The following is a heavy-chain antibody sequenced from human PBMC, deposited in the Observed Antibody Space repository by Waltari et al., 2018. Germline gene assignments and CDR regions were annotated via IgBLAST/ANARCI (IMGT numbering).Heavy chain of an antibody. Sequence: QVQLQESGPGLVKPSETLSLTCTVPGGSISSHYWSWIRQPPGKGLEWIGYIYYSGSTNYNPSLKSRVTISVDTSKNQFSLKLSSVTAADTAVYYCARDNQWLVYWGQGTLVTVSS. J-gene: IGHJ4*02. D-gene: IGHD6-19*01. CDR3: ARDNQWLVY. CDR1: GGSISSHY. CDR2: IYYSGST. V-gene: IGHV4-59*11.